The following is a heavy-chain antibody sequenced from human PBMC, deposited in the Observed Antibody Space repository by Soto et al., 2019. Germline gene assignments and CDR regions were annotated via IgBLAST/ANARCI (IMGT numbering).Heavy chain of an antibody. CDR2: IKQDGSEK. CDR3: ARDLQSQDIVVVPAAIGSYFDY. D-gene: IGHD2-2*02. J-gene: IGHJ4*02. CDR1: GFTFSSYW. V-gene: IGHV3-7*01. Sequence: GGSLRLSCAASGFTFSSYWMIWVRQAPGKGLEWVANIKQDGSEKYYVDSVKGRFTISRDNAKNSLYLQMNSLRAEDTAVYYCARDLQSQDIVVVPAAIGSYFDYWGQGTLVTVSS.